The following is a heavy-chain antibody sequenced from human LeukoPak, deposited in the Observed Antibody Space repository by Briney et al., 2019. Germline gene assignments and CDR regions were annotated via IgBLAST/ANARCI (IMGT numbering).Heavy chain of an antibody. CDR2: INHSGST. D-gene: IGHD5-12*01. CDR1: GGSFSGYY. CDR3: ARNLVATTPGPLDY. Sequence: SETLSLTCAVYGGSFSGYYWSWIRQPPGKGLEWIGEINHSGSTNYNPSLKCRVTISVDTSKNQFSLKLSSVTAADTAVYYCARNLVATTPGPLDYWGQGTLVTVSS. V-gene: IGHV4-34*01. J-gene: IGHJ4*02.